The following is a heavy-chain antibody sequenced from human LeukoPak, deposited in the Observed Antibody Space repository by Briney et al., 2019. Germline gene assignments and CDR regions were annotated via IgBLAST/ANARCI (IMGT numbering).Heavy chain of an antibody. CDR3: ARDGDSSGYYAAFDI. Sequence: PGGSLRLSCAASGFTFSSYSMNWVRQAPGKGLEWLSYISSSSSIIYYADSVKGRFTISRDNAKNSLYLQMNSLRDEDTAVYYCARDGDSSGYYAAFDIWGQGKMVTVSS. D-gene: IGHD3-22*01. V-gene: IGHV3-48*02. CDR2: ISSSSSII. J-gene: IGHJ3*02. CDR1: GFTFSSYS.